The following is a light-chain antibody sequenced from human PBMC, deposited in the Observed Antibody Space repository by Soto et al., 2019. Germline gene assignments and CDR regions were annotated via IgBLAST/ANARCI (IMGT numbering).Light chain of an antibody. V-gene: IGLV2-14*01. Sequence: QSALTQPASVSGSPGQSITISCTGTSSDVGGYNYVSWYQQHPGKAPKLMIYDVSNRPPGVSNRFSGSKSGTTASLTISGLQAEDEDDYYCSSYTSSSTLLYVFGTGTKLTVL. J-gene: IGLJ1*01. CDR1: SSDVGGYNY. CDR2: DVS. CDR3: SSYTSSSTLLYV.